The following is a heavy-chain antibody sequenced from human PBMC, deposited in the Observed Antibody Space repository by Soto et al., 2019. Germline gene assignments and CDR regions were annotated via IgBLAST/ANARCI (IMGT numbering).Heavy chain of an antibody. J-gene: IGHJ4*02. V-gene: IGHV3-7*04. CDR2: INQDGSEK. Sequence: EVHLVESGGGLVQPGGSLRLSCAIFESTVSRDWMNWVRQAPGKGLEWVAHINQDGSEKYYVDSVKGRFTISRDNAKKSLYRQMNSLRPADTAMYYCSGGVGDAFWGQGTLVTVSS. CDR3: SGGVGDAF. D-gene: IGHD1-26*01. CDR1: ESTVSRDW.